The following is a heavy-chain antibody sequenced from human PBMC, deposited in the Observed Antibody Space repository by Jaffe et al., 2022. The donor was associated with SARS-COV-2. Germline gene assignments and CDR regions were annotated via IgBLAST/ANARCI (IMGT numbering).Heavy chain of an antibody. D-gene: IGHD3-10*01. J-gene: IGHJ6*03. CDR2: IKSRSDGGTA. V-gene: IGHV3-15*01. Sequence: EVQLVESGGGLVRPGGSLRLSCAASGFSFTDAWMNWVRQAPGKGLEWVARIKSRSDGGTADYAAPAKGRFMILRDDPKDTLYLLMNSLKIEDTAVYYCTTDRGPPQSYYYYMDAWGKGTTVTVSS. CDR3: TTDRGPPQSYYYYMDA. CDR1: GFSFTDAW.